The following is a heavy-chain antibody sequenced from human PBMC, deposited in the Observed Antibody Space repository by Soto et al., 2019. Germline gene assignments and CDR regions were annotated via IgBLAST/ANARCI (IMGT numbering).Heavy chain of an antibody. V-gene: IGHV3-13*01. Sequence: EVQLVESGGGLVQPGGSLRLSCAASGFTFSSYDMHWVRQATGKGLEWVSAIGTAGDTYYPGSVKGRFTISRENAKNTLYLQMNSLRAGDTALYYCARSAYYDILAGHRSYYYGRDVWCQGTTVTVSS. CDR3: ARSAYYDILAGHRSYYYGRDV. CDR2: IGTAGDT. D-gene: IGHD3-9*01. CDR1: GFTFSSYD. J-gene: IGHJ6*02.